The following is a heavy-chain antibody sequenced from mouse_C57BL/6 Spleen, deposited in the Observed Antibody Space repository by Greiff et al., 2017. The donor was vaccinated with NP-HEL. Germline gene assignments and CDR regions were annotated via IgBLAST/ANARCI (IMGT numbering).Heavy chain of an antibody. CDR2: IDPSDSET. V-gene: IGHV1-52*01. CDR1: GYTFTSYW. Sequence: QVQLQQPGAELVRPGSSVKLSCKASGYTFTSYWMHWVKQRPLQGLEWIGNIDPSDSETHYNQKFKDKATLTVDKSSSTAYMQLSSLTSEDSAVYYCARGKGALDYWGQGTTLTVSS. J-gene: IGHJ2*01. D-gene: IGHD3-1*01. CDR3: ARGKGALDY.